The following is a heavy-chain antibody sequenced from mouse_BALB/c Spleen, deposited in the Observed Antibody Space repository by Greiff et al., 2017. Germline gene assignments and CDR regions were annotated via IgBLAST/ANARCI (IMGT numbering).Heavy chain of an antibody. D-gene: IGHD1-2*01. Sequence: QVQLQQSGPELVRPGASVKMSCKASGYTFTSYTMHWVKQRPGQGLEWIGYINPSSGYTEYNQKFKDKTTLTADKSSSTAYMQLSSLTSEDSAVYYCARATTAPAWFAYWGQGTLVTVSA. CDR1: GYTFTSYT. V-gene: IGHV1-4*02. CDR2: INPSSGYT. J-gene: IGHJ3*01. CDR3: ARATTAPAWFAY.